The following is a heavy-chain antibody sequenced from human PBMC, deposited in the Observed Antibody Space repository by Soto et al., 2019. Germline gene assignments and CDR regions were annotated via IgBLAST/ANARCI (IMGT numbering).Heavy chain of an antibody. CDR3: ASPSEYSSSLYAFDI. Sequence: ASVKVSCKASGGSFSSYTISWVRQTPGQGLEWMGRIIPILGIANYAQKFQGRVTITADKSTSTAYMELSSLRSEDTAVYYCASPSEYSSSLYAFDIWGQGTMVTVSS. CDR1: GGSFSSYT. CDR2: IIPILGIA. V-gene: IGHV1-69*02. D-gene: IGHD6-6*01. J-gene: IGHJ3*02.